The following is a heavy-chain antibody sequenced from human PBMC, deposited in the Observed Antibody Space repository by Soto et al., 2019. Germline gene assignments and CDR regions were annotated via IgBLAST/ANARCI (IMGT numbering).Heavy chain of an antibody. CDR1: GYTFTSYG. CDR3: ARDLTSEWFGELIFDY. V-gene: IGHV1-18*01. D-gene: IGHD3-10*01. CDR2: ISAYNGNT. Sequence: VQLVQSGAEVKKPGASVKVSCKASGYTFTSYGISWVRQAPGQGLEWMGLISAYNGNTNYAQKLQGRVTMTTDTSTSTDYMELRSPRSDDTAVYYCARDLTSEWFGELIFDYWGQGTLVTVSS. J-gene: IGHJ4*02.